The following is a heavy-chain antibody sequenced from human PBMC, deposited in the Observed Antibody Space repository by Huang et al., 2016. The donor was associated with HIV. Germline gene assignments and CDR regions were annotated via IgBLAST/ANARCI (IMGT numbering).Heavy chain of an antibody. D-gene: IGHD2-21*01. CDR1: GGAFSGYF. V-gene: IGHV4-34*12. CDR3: ARGVMATVRDNWFDP. J-gene: IGHJ5*02. Sequence: QVQLQQWGAGLLKPSETLSLTCAVYGGAFSGYFWTWIRQPPGKGLEWIGEIIHSGSTNSNPSIKSRVTRSVDPSKNQFSLKLSSVTAADTAVYYCARGVMATVRDNWFDPWGQGTLVTVSS. CDR2: IIHSGST.